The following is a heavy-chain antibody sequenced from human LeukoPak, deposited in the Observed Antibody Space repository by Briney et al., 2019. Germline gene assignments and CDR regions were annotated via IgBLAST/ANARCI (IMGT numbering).Heavy chain of an antibody. CDR3: ARDGQGLRGDY. J-gene: IGHJ4*02. Sequence: GRSLRLSCAASGFTFSSYGMHWVRQAPGKGLEWVAVIWYDGSNKYYADSVKGRFTISRDNSKNTLYLQMNSLRAEDTAVYYCARDGQGLRGDYWGQGTLVTVSS. CDR2: IWYDGSNK. CDR1: GFTFSSYG. V-gene: IGHV3-33*01. D-gene: IGHD4-17*01.